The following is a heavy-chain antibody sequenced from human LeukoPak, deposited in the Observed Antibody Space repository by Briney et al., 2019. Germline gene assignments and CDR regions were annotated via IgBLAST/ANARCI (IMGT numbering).Heavy chain of an antibody. CDR1: GYSLISYD. D-gene: IGHD2-15*01. CDR2: MNPNSGRT. CDR3: AREGLPYAMDV. J-gene: IGHJ6*02. Sequence: GASVKVSCKASGYSLISYDINWVRQAAGQGLEWMGWMNPNSGRTGYARTFQGRVTMTRDTSLNTAYMELSSLKSEDTAIYYCAREGLPYAMDVWGQGTTVTVSS. V-gene: IGHV1-8*01.